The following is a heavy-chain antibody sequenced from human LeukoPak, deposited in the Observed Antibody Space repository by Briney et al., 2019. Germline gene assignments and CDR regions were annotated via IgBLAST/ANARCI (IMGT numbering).Heavy chain of an antibody. V-gene: IGHV4-59*08. CDR2: IYYSGST. J-gene: IGHJ4*02. CDR3: ARQSRWSGWIDY. CDR1: GGSISSYY. D-gene: IGHD3-3*01. Sequence: PSETLSLTCTVSGGSISSYYWSWIRQPPGKGLEWIGYIYYSGSTNYNPSLKSRVTISVDTSKNQFSLKLSSVTAADTAVYYCARQSRWSGWIDYWGQGTLATVSS.